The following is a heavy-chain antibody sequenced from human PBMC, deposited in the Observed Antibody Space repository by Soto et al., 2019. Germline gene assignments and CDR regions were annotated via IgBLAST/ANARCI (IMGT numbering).Heavy chain of an antibody. V-gene: IGHV3-7*03. D-gene: IGHD1-26*01. CDR3: ARLNSGTFSLDY. Sequence: GGSLRRSCAASGFSFSIYWMSWVRQAPGKGLEWVSNIKQDGSEKYYVDSVKGRFTISRDNAKNSLYLQMNSLSAEDTAMFYCARLNSGTFSLDYWGHGIPVTVSS. CDR1: GFSFSIYW. CDR2: IKQDGSEK. J-gene: IGHJ4*01.